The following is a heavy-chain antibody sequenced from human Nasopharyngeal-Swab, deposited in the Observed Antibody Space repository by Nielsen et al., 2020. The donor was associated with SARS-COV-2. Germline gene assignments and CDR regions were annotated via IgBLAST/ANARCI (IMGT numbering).Heavy chain of an antibody. Sequence: SETLSLTCTVSGGSISSYYWSWIRQPPGKGLEWIGYIYYSGSTYYNPSLKSRVTISVDTSKNQFSLKLSSVTAADTAVYYCARVDDILTGYDYWGQGTLVTVSS. CDR2: IYYSGST. J-gene: IGHJ4*02. D-gene: IGHD3-9*01. CDR3: ARVDDILTGYDY. CDR1: GGSISSYY. V-gene: IGHV4-59*12.